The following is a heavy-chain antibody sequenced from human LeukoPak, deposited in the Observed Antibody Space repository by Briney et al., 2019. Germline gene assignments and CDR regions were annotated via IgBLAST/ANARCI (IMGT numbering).Heavy chain of an antibody. D-gene: IGHD3-3*01. J-gene: IGHJ5*02. CDR1: GYIFTSYY. V-gene: IGHV1-46*01. CDR2: INPSGGST. Sequence: ASVTVSCKASGYIFTSYYMHWVRQAPGQGLEWMGIINPSGGSTSYAQKFQGRVTMTRDMSTSTVYMELSSLRSEDTAVYYCARDLGSGYNWFDPWGQGTLVTVSS. CDR3: ARDLGSGYNWFDP.